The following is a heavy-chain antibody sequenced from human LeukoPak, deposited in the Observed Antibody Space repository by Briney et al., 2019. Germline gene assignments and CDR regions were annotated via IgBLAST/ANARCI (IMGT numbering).Heavy chain of an antibody. CDR3: ARGDYVWGSYRYNWFDP. J-gene: IGHJ5*02. CDR2: INHSGST. CDR1: GGSFSGYY. Sequence: KPSETLSPTCAVYGGSFSGYYWSWIRQPPGKGLEWIGEINHSGSTNYNPSLKSRVTTSVDTSKNQFSLKLSSVTAADTAVYYCARGDYVWGSYRYNWFDPWGQGTLVTVSS. D-gene: IGHD3-16*02. V-gene: IGHV4-34*01.